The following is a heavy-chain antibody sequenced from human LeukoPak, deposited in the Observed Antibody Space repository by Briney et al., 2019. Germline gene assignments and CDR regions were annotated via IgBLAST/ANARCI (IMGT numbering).Heavy chain of an antibody. Sequence: GGSLRLSCAASGFTFSDYYMSWIRQAPGKGLGWLSYIRGSGSTIYYADSVKGRFTISRDNAKNSLYLQMNSLRAEDTSVYYCARVGAFRGYFDYWGQGTLVTVSS. D-gene: IGHD3-16*01. CDR2: IRGSGSTI. V-gene: IGHV3-11*04. CDR3: ARVGAFRGYFDY. J-gene: IGHJ4*02. CDR1: GFTFSDYY.